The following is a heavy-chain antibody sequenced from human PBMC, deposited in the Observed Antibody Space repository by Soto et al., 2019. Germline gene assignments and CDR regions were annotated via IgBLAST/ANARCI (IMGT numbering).Heavy chain of an antibody. CDR2: IYYSGST. V-gene: IGHV4-59*01. J-gene: IGHJ4*02. CDR1: GGSISSYY. D-gene: IGHD3-22*01. Sequence: NPSETLSLTCTVSGGSISSYYWSWIRQPPGKGLEWIGYIYYSGSTNYNPSLKSRVTISVDTSKNQFSLKLSSVTAADTAVYYCARDYYDSSGYYGFDYWGQGTLVTVSS. CDR3: ARDYYDSSGYYGFDY.